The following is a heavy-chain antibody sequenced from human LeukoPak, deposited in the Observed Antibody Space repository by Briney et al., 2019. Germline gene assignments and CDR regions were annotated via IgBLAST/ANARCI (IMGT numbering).Heavy chain of an antibody. CDR3: ARVDYGDYVILDY. CDR2: IYYSGST. Sequence: PSETLSLTCAVYGGSFSGYYWSWIRQPPGKGLEWIGYIYYSGSTNYNPSLKSRVTISVDTSKNQFSLKLSSVTAADTAVYYCARVDYGDYVILDYWGQGTLVTVSS. V-gene: IGHV4-59*01. CDR1: GGSFSGYY. J-gene: IGHJ4*02. D-gene: IGHD4-17*01.